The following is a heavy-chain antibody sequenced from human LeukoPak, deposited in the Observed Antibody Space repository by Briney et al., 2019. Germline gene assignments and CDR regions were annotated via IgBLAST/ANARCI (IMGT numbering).Heavy chain of an antibody. Sequence: GGSLRLSWAASGFTFSSYGMHWVRQAPGKGLEWVAVIWYDGSNKYYADSVKGRFTISRDNSKNTLYLQMNSLRAEDTAVYYCARDRIAVAVGCLDLWGRGTLVTVSS. CDR3: ARDRIAVAVGCLDL. CDR2: IWYDGSNK. V-gene: IGHV3-33*01. D-gene: IGHD6-19*01. J-gene: IGHJ2*01. CDR1: GFTFSSYG.